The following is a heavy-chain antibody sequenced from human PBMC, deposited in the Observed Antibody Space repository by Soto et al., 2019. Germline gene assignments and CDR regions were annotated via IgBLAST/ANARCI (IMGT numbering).Heavy chain of an antibody. D-gene: IGHD1-26*01. J-gene: IGHJ4*02. Sequence: CTGDSVKGRFTISRDDSKSTLYLQMNSLRPEDTAVYYCARDKIKGAPDYLDSWGQGTLVTVSS. CDR3: ARDKIKGAPDYLDS. V-gene: IGHV3-30*03.